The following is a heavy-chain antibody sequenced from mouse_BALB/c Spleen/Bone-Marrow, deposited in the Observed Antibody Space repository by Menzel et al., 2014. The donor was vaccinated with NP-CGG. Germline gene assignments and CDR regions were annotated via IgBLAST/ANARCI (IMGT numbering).Heavy chain of an antibody. CDR3: ARWGGYYAMGY. CDR2: ISYSGST. J-gene: IGHJ4*01. V-gene: IGHV3-2*02. D-gene: IGHD1-1*02. Sequence: EVKLMESGPGLVKPSQSLSLTCTVTGYSITSDYAWNWIRQFPGNKLEWMGYISYSGSTSYNPSLKSRISITRDTSKNQFFLQLNSVTTEDTATYYCARWGGYYAMGYWGQGTSVTVSS. CDR1: GYSITSDYA.